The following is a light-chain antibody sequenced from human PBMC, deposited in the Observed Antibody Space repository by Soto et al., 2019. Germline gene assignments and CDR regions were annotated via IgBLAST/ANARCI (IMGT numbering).Light chain of an antibody. V-gene: IGKV3-11*01. J-gene: IGKJ3*01. CDR3: QQRSIWPPL. CDR2: DAS. CDR1: QSVSKY. Sequence: EIVLTQSPATLSLSPGERVTLSCRASQSVSKYLAWYQQKPGQAPRLLIYDASNREPGIPARFSGSGSGTDFTLTITSLEPDDFAVYYCQQRSIWPPLFGPGTKVDIK.